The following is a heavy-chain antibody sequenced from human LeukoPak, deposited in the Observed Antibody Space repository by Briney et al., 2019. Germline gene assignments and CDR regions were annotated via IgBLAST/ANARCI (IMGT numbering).Heavy chain of an antibody. J-gene: IGHJ3*02. CDR1: GFTFSSYA. D-gene: IGHD2-8*01. V-gene: IGHV3-30-3*01. CDR2: ISYDGSNK. CDR3: ARGEDIVLMVYASSLDI. Sequence: GGSLRLSCAASGFTFSSYAMHWVRQAPGKGLEWVAVISYDGSNKYYADSVEGRFTISRDNSKNPLYLQMNSLRAEDTAVYYCARGEDIVLMVYASSLDIWGQGTMVTVSS.